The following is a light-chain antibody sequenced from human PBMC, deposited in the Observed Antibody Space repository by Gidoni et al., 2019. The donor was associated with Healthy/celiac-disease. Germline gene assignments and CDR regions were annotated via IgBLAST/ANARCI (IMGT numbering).Light chain of an antibody. Sequence: IVSTHSPATLSLSPGEGATLSCGASQSVSSSYLACYQQKPGLAPRLLIFDATSRAPGIPDRLSGSGCGTDGTLIISRLEPEDYVVNYCQQQGSSHPVTFGGGTKVEIK. CDR3: QQQGSSHPVT. V-gene: IGKV3D-20*01. CDR2: DAT. CDR1: QSVSSSY. J-gene: IGKJ4*01.